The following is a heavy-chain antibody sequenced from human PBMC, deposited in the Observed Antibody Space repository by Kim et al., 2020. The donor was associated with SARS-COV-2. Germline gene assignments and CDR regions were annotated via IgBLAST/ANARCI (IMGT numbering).Heavy chain of an antibody. Sequence: AAAVKGRFTISRDNSKNTLYLQMNSLRAEDTAVYYCAKDLAALPYGMDVWGQGTTVTVSS. CDR3: AKDLAALPYGMDV. D-gene: IGHD2-15*01. V-gene: IGHV3-23*01. J-gene: IGHJ6*02.